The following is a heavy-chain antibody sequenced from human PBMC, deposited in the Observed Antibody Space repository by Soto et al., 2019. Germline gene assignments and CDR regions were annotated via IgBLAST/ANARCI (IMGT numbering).Heavy chain of an antibody. CDR3: ARDPRFGIAAAGRYYYYGTDV. J-gene: IGHJ6*02. V-gene: IGHV4-39*07. CDR1: GGSISSGYYY. CDR2: IYHRGST. Sequence: SETLSLTCSLSGGSISSGYYYWSWIRQPPGKGLEWIGNIYHRGSTNYNPSLNSRVTISVDKSKNQFSLKLSSVTAADTAVYYRARDPRFGIAAAGRYYYYGTDVWGQGTTVTVSS. D-gene: IGHD6-13*01.